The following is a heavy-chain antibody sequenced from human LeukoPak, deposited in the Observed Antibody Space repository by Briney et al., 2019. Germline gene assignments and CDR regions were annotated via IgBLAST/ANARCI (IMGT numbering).Heavy chain of an antibody. CDR2: ISSSSSYI. D-gene: IGHD3-9*01. CDR1: GFTFSSYS. Sequence: GGSLRLSCAASGFTFSSYSMNWVRQAPGKGLEWVSSISSSSSYIYYADSVKGRFTISRDNAKNSLYLQMNSLRAEDTALYYCAKNSLRYFDWTSFDPWGQGTLVTVSS. J-gene: IGHJ5*02. CDR3: AKNSLRYFDWTSFDP. V-gene: IGHV3-21*04.